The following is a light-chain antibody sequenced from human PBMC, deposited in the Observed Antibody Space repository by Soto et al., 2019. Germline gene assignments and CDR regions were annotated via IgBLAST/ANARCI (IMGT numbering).Light chain of an antibody. J-gene: IGKJ1*01. V-gene: IGKV1-5*01. CDR3: QHYNSYSEA. Sequence: DIQMTQSPSILSASVGDRVTITCRASQSISSWLAWYQQEPGKAPKLLIYDASTLESGVPSRFSGSGSGTEFTLTISSLQPDDFATYYCQHYNSYSEAFGQGTKVDIK. CDR2: DAS. CDR1: QSISSW.